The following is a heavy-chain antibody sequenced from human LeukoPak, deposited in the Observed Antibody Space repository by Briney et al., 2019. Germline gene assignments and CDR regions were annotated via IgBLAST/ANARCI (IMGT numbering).Heavy chain of an antibody. D-gene: IGHD3-3*01. CDR3: ARSELTYYDFWSGYYLLDY. Sequence: ASVKVSCKASGYTFTSYGISWVRQAPGQGLEWMGWISAYNGNTNYAQKLQGRVTMTTDTSTSTAYMELRSLRSDDPAVYYCARSELTYYDFWSGYYLLDYWGQGTLVTVSS. CDR1: GYTFTSYG. V-gene: IGHV1-18*01. J-gene: IGHJ4*02. CDR2: ISAYNGNT.